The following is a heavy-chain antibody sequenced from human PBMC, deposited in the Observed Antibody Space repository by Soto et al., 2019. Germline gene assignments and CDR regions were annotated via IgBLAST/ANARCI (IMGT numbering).Heavy chain of an antibody. CDR1: GFTFTRYC. J-gene: IGHJ4*02. D-gene: IGHD2-2*01. V-gene: IGHV5-51*01. CDR3: AKHEAYCSITSCSNFDY. Sequence: ESLKIFCWGFGFTFTRYCFAWVRPRPGKGLEWMGIIYTGDSDSSSSPSFLGKVTISADKSINIAYLHSRSLKASDTAIYSFAKHEAYCSITSCSNFDYWGQGTLVTVYS. CDR2: IYTGDSDS.